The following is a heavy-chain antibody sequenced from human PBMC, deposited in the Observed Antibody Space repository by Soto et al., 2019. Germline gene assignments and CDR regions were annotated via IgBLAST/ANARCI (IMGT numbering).Heavy chain of an antibody. CDR2: INTGNGNT. CDR1: GYNLTTYA. CDR3: ARGERLYYYCYGMDV. V-gene: IGHV1-3*04. J-gene: IGHJ6*02. Sequence: ASVKVSCKASGYNLTTYAMLWVRQAPGQRLEWMGWINTGNGNTKYSPKFQGRVTITRDTSASTAYMELSSLKSEDTAVYYCARGERLYYYCYGMDVWGQGSTVTVSS. D-gene: IGHD3-3*01.